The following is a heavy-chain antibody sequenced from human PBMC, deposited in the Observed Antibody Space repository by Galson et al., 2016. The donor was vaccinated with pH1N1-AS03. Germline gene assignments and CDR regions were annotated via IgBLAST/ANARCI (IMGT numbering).Heavy chain of an antibody. CDR1: GLEFSYFW. CDR3: ASGEMIGEDS. D-gene: IGHD7-27*01. V-gene: IGHV3-7*03. Sequence: SLRLSCAASGLEFSYFWMTWVRQAPGKRPEWVANIKQDGSETHYVDAVKGRFPISRDNAKNSLYLQMNSLRVEDTAMYYCASGEMIGEDSWGQGTLVTVSS. CDR2: IKQDGSET. J-gene: IGHJ4*02.